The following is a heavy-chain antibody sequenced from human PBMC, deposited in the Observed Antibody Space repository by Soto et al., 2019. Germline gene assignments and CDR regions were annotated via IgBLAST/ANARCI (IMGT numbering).Heavy chain of an antibody. CDR3: ARALGYCSSTSCPDP. V-gene: IGHV1-2*02. Sequence: ASVKVSCKASGYTFTGYYMHCVRQAPGQGLEWMRWINPNSGGTNYAQKFQARVTMTRDTSISTAYMELSRLRSDDTAVYYCARALGYCSSTSCPDPWGQGTLVTV. D-gene: IGHD2-2*01. J-gene: IGHJ5*02. CDR2: INPNSGGT. CDR1: GYTFTGYY.